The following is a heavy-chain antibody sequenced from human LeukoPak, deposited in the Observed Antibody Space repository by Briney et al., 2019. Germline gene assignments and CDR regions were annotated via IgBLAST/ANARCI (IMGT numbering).Heavy chain of an antibody. V-gene: IGHV3-74*01. CDR2: VNNDGSTT. Sequence: PGGSLRLSCAASGFTFSSYWMHWVRQAPGKGLVWVSRVNNDGSTTNYVDSVKGRLTISRDNTKNTLYLQMNSLRAEDTAVYFCLAAAGTFGWGQGTLVTVSS. CDR1: GFTFSSYW. CDR3: LAAAGTFG. D-gene: IGHD6-13*01. J-gene: IGHJ4*02.